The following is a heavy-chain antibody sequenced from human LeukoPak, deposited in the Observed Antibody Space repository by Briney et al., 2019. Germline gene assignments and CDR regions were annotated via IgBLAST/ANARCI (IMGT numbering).Heavy chain of an antibody. Sequence: GRSLRLSCTASGFTFGDYAMSWVRQAPGKGLEWVGFIRSKAYGGTTEYAASVKGRFTISRDDSKGIAYLQMNSLKTEDTAVYYCTRDSVTYYYDGFDYWGQGPLVTVSS. J-gene: IGHJ4*02. CDR3: TRDSVTYYYDGFDY. CDR1: GFTFGDYA. D-gene: IGHD3-22*01. CDR2: IRSKAYGGTT. V-gene: IGHV3-49*04.